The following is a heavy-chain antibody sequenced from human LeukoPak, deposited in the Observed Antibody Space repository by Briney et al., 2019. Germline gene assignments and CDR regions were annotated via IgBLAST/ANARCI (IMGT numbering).Heavy chain of an antibody. J-gene: IGHJ6*04. CDR2: ISSSGSTI. CDR1: GXXXXXYX. CDR3: XXXXXXXXXXV. V-gene: IGHV3-48*03. Sequence: SGXXXXXYXXNWVRQAPGXGLXGVSYISSSGSTIXYADSVKGRFNISRXXDKNSVYLKMNSLRGEDKAVYYXXXXXXXXXXXVWGKXTXXTISS.